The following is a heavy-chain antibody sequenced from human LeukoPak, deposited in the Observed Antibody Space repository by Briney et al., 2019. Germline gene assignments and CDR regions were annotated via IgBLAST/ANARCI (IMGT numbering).Heavy chain of an antibody. J-gene: IGHJ4*02. Sequence: GGSLRLSCAASGFTFDDYAMHWVRQAPGKGLEWVSGISWNGNSIGYADSVKGRFTISRDNARSSLYLQMNSLRAEDTALYYCAKDTYSSSLTGFDYWGQGTLVTVSS. CDR1: GFTFDDYA. V-gene: IGHV3-9*01. CDR2: ISWNGNSI. CDR3: AKDTYSSSLTGFDY. D-gene: IGHD6-6*01.